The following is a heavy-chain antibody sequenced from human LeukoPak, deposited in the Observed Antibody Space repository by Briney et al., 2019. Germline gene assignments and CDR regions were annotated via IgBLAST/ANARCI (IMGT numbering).Heavy chain of an antibody. J-gene: IGHJ4*02. CDR3: ARDTVDSTRIPWGLDY. CDR1: CGSISSSSYY. V-gene: IGHV4-39*02. CDR2: IYYSGST. Sequence: SETLSLTCTVSCGSISSSSYYWGWIRHPPGKGLEWIGSIYYSGSTYYNPSLKSRVTISVDTSKNQFSLKLSCVTAADTAVYYCARDTVDSTRIPWGLDYWGQGTLVTVSS. D-gene: IGHD7-27*01.